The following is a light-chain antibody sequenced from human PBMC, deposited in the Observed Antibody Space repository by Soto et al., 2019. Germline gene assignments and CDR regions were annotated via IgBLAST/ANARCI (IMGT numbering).Light chain of an antibody. CDR3: AAWDDSLNGLV. J-gene: IGLJ1*01. CDR2: NNN. Sequence: QSVLTQPPSASGTPGQRVTISCSGSSSNIGSDTVNWYQQLPGTAPKLLIYNNNQRPSWVPDRFSGSKSGPSASLAISGLQSEDEADYYCAAWDDSLNGLVFGTGTKVTVL. CDR1: SSNIGSDT. V-gene: IGLV1-44*01.